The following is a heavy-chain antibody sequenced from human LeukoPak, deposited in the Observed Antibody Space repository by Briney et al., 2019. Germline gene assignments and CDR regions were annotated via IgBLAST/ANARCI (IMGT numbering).Heavy chain of an antibody. CDR2: ISTNGGST. D-gene: IGHD2-2*01. J-gene: IGHJ4*02. CDR1: GFTFSSYA. CDR3: AMTYCSSTSCLVDY. Sequence: GGSLRLSCAASGFTFSSYAMHWVRQAPGKGLECVSAISTNGGSTYYANSVKGRFTISRGNSKNTLYLQMGSLRAEEMAVYYCAMTYCSSTSCLVDYWGQGTLVTVSS. V-gene: IGHV3-64*01.